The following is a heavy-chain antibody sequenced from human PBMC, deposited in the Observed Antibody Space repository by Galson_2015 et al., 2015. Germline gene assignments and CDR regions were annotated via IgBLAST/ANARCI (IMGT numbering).Heavy chain of an antibody. J-gene: IGHJ5*02. CDR3: ARVWNIVVVPAAIDRGNWFDP. CDR1: GYTFTSYG. V-gene: IGHV1-18*01. CDR2: ISAYNGNT. Sequence: SVKVSCKASGYTFTSYGISWVRQAPGQGLEWMGWISAYNGNTNYAQKLQGRVTMTTDTSTSTAYMELRSLRSDDTAVYYCARVWNIVVVPAAIDRGNWFDPWGQGTLVTVSS. D-gene: IGHD2-2*01.